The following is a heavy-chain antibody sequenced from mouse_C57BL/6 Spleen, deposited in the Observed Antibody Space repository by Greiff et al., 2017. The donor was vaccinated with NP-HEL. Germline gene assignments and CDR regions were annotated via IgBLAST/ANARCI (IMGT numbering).Heavy chain of an antibody. V-gene: IGHV1-82*01. J-gene: IGHJ1*03. Sequence: VQLQQSGPELVKPGASVKISCKASGYAFSSSWMNWVKQRPGKGLEWIGRIYPGDGDTNYNGKFKGKATLTADKSSSTAYMQLSSLTSEDSAVYFCARDGYYEDFDVWGTGTTVTVSS. CDR2: IYPGDGDT. CDR3: ARDGYYEDFDV. D-gene: IGHD2-3*01. CDR1: GYAFSSSW.